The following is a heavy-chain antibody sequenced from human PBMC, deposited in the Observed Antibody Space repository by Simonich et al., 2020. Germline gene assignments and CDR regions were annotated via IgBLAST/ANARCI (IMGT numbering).Heavy chain of an antibody. D-gene: IGHD2-21*01. J-gene: IGHJ3*02. V-gene: IGHV1-2*02. Sequence: QVQLVQSGAEVKKTGSLVKVSCKDSGYTFHVYYMHWGRQAPGQGHEMLGWINPNRGGTNYAQKFQGRVTMTRDTSISTADMELSRLRSDDTAVYYCARNGLVGILKAFDIWGQGTMVTVSS. CDR2: INPNRGGT. CDR3: ARNGLVGILKAFDI. CDR1: GYTFHVYY.